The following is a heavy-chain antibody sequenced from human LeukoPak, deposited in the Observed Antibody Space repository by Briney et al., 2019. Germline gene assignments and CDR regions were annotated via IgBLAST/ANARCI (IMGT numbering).Heavy chain of an antibody. V-gene: IGHV1-2*02. CDR1: GYAFTSYA. CDR2: INPNSGGT. Sequence: GASVKVSCKASGYAFTSYAMNWVRQAPGQGLEWMGWINPNSGGTNYAQKFQGRVTMTRDTSISTAYMELSRLRSDDTAVYYCARASRPYYDILTGYYLDYWGQGTLVTVSS. J-gene: IGHJ4*02. CDR3: ARASRPYYDILTGYYLDY. D-gene: IGHD3-9*01.